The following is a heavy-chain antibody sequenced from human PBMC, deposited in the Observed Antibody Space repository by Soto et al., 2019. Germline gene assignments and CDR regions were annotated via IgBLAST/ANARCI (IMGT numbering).Heavy chain of an antibody. CDR2: ISSSRTYT. J-gene: IGHJ3*01. V-gene: IGHV3-11*05. CDR3: ASDRADIGWLPDAFDL. Sequence: QVHLVESGGGLVKPGGSLRLSCAASGFAFSDYSMNWIRQAPGKGLEWVSFISSSRTYTNYADSVKGRFTISRDNSQNSLYLQMSSLRAEDTAVYYWASDRADIGWLPDAFDLWGQGTMVTVSS. CDR1: GFAFSDYS. D-gene: IGHD3-9*01.